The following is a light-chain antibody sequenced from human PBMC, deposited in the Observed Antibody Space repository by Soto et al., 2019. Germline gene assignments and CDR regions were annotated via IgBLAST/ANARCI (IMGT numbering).Light chain of an antibody. V-gene: IGKV3-20*01. CDR1: QSVSSTY. Sequence: EIVLTQSPGTLSLSPGEGATLSCRASQSVSSTYVAWYQQKPGQAPRLLIYGASSRATGIPDRFSGSGSGTDFTLTISRLEPEDFAVYYCQHYGSSTWTFGQGTKVEIK. CDR2: GAS. J-gene: IGKJ1*01. CDR3: QHYGSSTWT.